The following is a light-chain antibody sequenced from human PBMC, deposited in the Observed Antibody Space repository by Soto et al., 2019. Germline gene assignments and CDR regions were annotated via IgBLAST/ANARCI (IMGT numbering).Light chain of an antibody. V-gene: IGKV3-15*01. CDR1: ESVSTN. CDR3: QQYDIDTG. CDR2: AAF. Sequence: EIVMTQSPATLSVSPGARATLSCRASESVSTNLAWYQQKPGQAPRLLIYAAFTSATGLPARFSGSGSRTEFTLTISSLQSEDFAVYYCQQYDIDTGFGGGTKVDIK. J-gene: IGKJ4*01.